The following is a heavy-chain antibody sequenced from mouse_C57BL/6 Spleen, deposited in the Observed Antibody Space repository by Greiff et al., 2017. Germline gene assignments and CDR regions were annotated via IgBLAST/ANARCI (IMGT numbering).Heavy chain of an antibody. J-gene: IGHJ2*01. CDR2: IHPNSGST. CDR1: GYTFTSYW. D-gene: IGHD1-1*01. CDR3: ARFITTVVATYYFDY. V-gene: IGHV1-64*01. Sequence: VQLQQSGAELVKPGASVKLSCKASGYTFTSYWMHWVKQRPGQGLEWIGMIHPNSGSTNYNEKFKSKATLTVDKSSSTAYMQLSSLTSEDSAVYYCARFITTVVATYYFDYWGQGTTLTVSS.